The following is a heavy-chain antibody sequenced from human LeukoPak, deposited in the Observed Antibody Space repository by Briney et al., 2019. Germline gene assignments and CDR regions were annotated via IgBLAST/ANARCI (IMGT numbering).Heavy chain of an antibody. V-gene: IGHV1-2*04. D-gene: IGHD5-18*01. Sequence: ASVKVSCKASGYTFTCYYMHWVRQAPGQGLEWMGWINPNSGGTNYAQKFQGWVTMTRDTSISTAYMELSRLRSDDTAVYYCAREFSPGYGRYYFDYWGQGTLVTVSS. CDR3: AREFSPGYGRYYFDY. CDR1: GYTFTCYY. J-gene: IGHJ4*02. CDR2: INPNSGGT.